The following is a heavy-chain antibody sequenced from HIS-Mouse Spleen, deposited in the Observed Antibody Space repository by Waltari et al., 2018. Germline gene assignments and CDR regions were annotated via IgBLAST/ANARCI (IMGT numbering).Heavy chain of an antibody. V-gene: IGHV3-30*04. D-gene: IGHD6-19*01. CDR3: ARASVVGSGHFDY. CDR1: GFTFSSYA. J-gene: IGHJ4*02. CDR2: ISYDGRNK. Sequence: QVQLVESGGGVVQPGRSLRLSCAASGFTFSSYAMHWVRQAPGKGLEWVAVISYDGRNKYYADSVKGRFTISRDNSKNTLYLQMNSLRAEDTAVYYCARASVVGSGHFDYWGQGT.